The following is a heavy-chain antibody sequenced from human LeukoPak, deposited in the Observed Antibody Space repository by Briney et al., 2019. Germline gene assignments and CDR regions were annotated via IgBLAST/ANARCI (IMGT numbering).Heavy chain of an antibody. CDR1: GFTFSSYS. CDR3: ASWGGNAQSDSWSGPFDY. V-gene: IGHV3-21*01. Sequence: GGSLRLSCAASGFTFSSYSMNWVRQAPGKGLEWVSSISSSSSYIYYADSVKGRFIISRDNAKNSLYLQMSSLRVEDTAVYYCASWGGNAQSDSWSGPFDYWGQGTLVTVSS. J-gene: IGHJ4*02. CDR2: ISSSSSYI. D-gene: IGHD3-3*01.